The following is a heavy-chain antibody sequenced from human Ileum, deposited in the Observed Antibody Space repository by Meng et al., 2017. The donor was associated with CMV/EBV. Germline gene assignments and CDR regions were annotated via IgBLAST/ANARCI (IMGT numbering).Heavy chain of an antibody. D-gene: IGHD6-13*01. CDR1: GFTFSSYA. V-gene: IGHV3-23*01. CDR3: AKDRVRYGTIWYGGEN. Sequence: GESLKISCAASGFTFSSYAMSWVRQAPGKGLEWVSFISGTGGSTYNADSVRGRFAISRDNSKNTLYLQMNSLRADDTAVYYCAKDRVRYGTIWYGGENWGQGTLVT. J-gene: IGHJ4*02. CDR2: ISGTGGST.